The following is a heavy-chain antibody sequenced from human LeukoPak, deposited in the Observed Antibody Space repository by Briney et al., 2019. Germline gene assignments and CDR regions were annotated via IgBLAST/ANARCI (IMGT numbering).Heavy chain of an antibody. CDR3: ARVILAAAGTGWFDP. Sequence: ASVKVSCKASGYTFTSYGISWVRQAPGQGLEWMGWISAYNGNTNYAQKLQGRVTMTTDTSTSTAYMELRSLRSDDTAVYYCARVILAAAGTGWFDPWGQGTLVTVSS. J-gene: IGHJ5*02. CDR2: ISAYNGNT. V-gene: IGHV1-18*01. CDR1: GYTFTSYG. D-gene: IGHD6-13*01.